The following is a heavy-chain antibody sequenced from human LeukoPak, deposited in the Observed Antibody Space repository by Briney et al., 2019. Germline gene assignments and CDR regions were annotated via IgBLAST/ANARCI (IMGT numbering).Heavy chain of an antibody. Sequence: SETLSLTCAVYGGSFSGYYWSWIRQPPGKGLEWSGEINHSGSTNYNPSLKSRVTISVDTSKNQFSLKLSSVTAADTAVYYCARLWRDGYNFLGFDPWGQGTLVTVSS. CDR2: INHSGST. J-gene: IGHJ5*02. D-gene: IGHD5-24*01. CDR1: GGSFSGYY. CDR3: ARLWRDGYNFLGFDP. V-gene: IGHV4-34*01.